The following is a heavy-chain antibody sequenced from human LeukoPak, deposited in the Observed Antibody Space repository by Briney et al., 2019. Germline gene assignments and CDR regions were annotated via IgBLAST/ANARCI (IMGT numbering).Heavy chain of an antibody. CDR3: ATDRREEPSNYDRNRFAY. CDR1: GFTFNNYW. V-gene: IGHV3-7*05. CDR2: IRDDGSEK. J-gene: IGHJ4*02. Sequence: AGTLSLTCVASGFTFNNYWINWGRQAPRRGLEWVAKIRDDGSEKSAVDSVKGRFTSSIENAINSLYLQMDNLRAEVTAVFYCATDRREEPSNYDRNRFAYWGQGTLVTVSS. D-gene: IGHD3-22*01.